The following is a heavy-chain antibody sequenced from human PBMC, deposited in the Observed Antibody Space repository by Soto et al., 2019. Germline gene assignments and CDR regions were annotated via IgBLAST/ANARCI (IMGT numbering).Heavy chain of an antibody. CDR2: IHYSGTT. D-gene: IGHD6-13*01. J-gene: IGHJ4*02. CDR3: AAGEASSRNLAPYHLDF. CDR1: GGSMRNYF. Sequence: KPSETLSLTCTVPGGSMRNYFWTWIRQPPGKGLEWIGYIHYSGTTSFFPSYNPSLRSRVTISEDTSKNQFSLKLLSVTTADTAVYFCAAGEASSRNLAPYHLDFCGQGTLVTVSS. V-gene: IGHV4-59*01.